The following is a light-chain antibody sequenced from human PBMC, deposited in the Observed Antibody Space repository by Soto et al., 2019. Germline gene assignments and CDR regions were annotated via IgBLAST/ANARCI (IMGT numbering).Light chain of an antibody. Sequence: QSALTQPASVSGSPGQSITISCTGTGSDVGGYDYVSWYQQYPVKAPKVMIFDVSARPSGVSHRFSGSKSGNTASLTISGLQAEDEGTYYCSSYTSSRTWVFGGGTKLTVL. CDR3: SSYTSSRTWV. J-gene: IGLJ3*02. V-gene: IGLV2-14*01. CDR2: DVS. CDR1: GSDVGGYDY.